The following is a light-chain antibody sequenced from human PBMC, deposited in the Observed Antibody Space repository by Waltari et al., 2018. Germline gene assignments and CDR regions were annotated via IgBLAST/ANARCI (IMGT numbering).Light chain of an antibody. CDR2: DAS. CDR3: QQYNRWPPIT. CDR1: QSIATN. J-gene: IGKJ5*01. V-gene: IGKV3-15*01. Sequence: VVMTQSLDTLSVSPGGLATRSCRPSQSIATNLAWYQQRRGQAPRLLIFDASTRATSISGRFSGSGSGTEFTLTISSLQSDDSAVYYCQQYNRWPPITFGQGTRLEIK.